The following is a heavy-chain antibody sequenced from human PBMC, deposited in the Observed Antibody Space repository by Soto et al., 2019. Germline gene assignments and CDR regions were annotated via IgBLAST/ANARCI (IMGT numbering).Heavy chain of an antibody. Sequence: QVQLVQSGAEVKKPGASVKVSCKASGYTFTSYGISWVRQAPGQGLEWMGWISAYNGNTNYAQKLQGRFTMTTDTSTSTAYMELRSLRSDDTAVYYCARDHASFPVTRIYYYYGMDVWGQGTTVTVSS. CDR3: ARDHASFPVTRIYYYYGMDV. D-gene: IGHD4-17*01. CDR2: ISAYNGNT. CDR1: GYTFTSYG. V-gene: IGHV1-18*01. J-gene: IGHJ6*02.